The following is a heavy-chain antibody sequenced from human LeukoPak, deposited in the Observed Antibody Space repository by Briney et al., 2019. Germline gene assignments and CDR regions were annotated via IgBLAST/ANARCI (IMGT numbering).Heavy chain of an antibody. CDR3: ARHGRGDSGGYQSFFGY. CDR2: ISAYNGNT. CDR1: GYTFTSYG. D-gene: IGHD3-22*01. V-gene: IGHV1-18*01. Sequence: ASVKVSCKASGYTFTSYGISWVRQAPGQGLEWMGWISAYNGNTNYAQKLQGRVTMTTDTSTSTAYMELRSLRSDDTAVYYCARHGRGDSGGYQSFFGYWGQGTLVTVSS. J-gene: IGHJ4*02.